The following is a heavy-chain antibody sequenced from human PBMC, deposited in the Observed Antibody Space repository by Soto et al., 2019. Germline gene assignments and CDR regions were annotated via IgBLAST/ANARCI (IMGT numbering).Heavy chain of an antibody. CDR2: ISAYNGNT. CDR1: GYTFTSYG. V-gene: IGHV1-18*01. D-gene: IGHD3-9*01. J-gene: IGHJ6*03. CDR3: ARDPAYDILTGYLGYYYYMDV. Sequence: ASVKVSCKASGYTFTSYGISWVRQAPGQGLEWMGWISAYNGNTNYAQKLQGRVTMTTDTSRSTAYMELRSLRSDDTAVYYCARDPAYDILTGYLGYYYYMDVWGKGTTVTVS.